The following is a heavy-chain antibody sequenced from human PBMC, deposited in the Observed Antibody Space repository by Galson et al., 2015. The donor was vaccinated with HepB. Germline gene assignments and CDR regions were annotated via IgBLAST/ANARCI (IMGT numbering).Heavy chain of an antibody. Sequence: SLRLSCAASGFTVSSNYMSWVRQAPGKGLEWVSVIYSGGSTYYADSVKGRFTISRDNSKNTLYLQMNSLRAEDTAVYYCARDLSIPAAAVNAFDIWGQGTMVIVSS. D-gene: IGHD6-13*01. CDR2: IYSGGST. V-gene: IGHV3-66*01. CDR3: ARDLSIPAAAVNAFDI. J-gene: IGHJ3*02. CDR1: GFTVSSNY.